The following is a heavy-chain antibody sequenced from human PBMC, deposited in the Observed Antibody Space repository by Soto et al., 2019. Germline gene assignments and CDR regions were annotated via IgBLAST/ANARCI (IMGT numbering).Heavy chain of an antibody. Sequence: EVQLLESGGGLVQPGGSLRLSCAASGFTFTNYAMNWVRQAPGKGLEWVSGISGSGDSTYYADSVKGRFTISRDNSKNTLYLQMNSLRAEDTAVYYCAKTYGSGSYYYYYGMDVWGQGTTVTVSS. D-gene: IGHD3-10*01. J-gene: IGHJ6*02. CDR3: AKTYGSGSYYYYYGMDV. CDR1: GFTFTNYA. CDR2: ISGSGDST. V-gene: IGHV3-23*01.